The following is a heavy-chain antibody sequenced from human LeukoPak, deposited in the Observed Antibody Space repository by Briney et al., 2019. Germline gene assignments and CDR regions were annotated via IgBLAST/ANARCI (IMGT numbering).Heavy chain of an antibody. CDR2: INPNSGGT. D-gene: IGHD3-3*01. J-gene: IGHJ4*02. CDR1: GYTFTSYG. V-gene: IGHV1-2*02. Sequence: ASVKVSCKASGYTFTSYGISWVRQAPGQGLEWMGWINPNSGGTNYAQKFQGRVTMTRDTSISTAYMELSRLRSDDTAVYYCARDSPLKYDFWSGYYPYYFDYWGQGTLVTVSS. CDR3: ARDSPLKYDFWSGYYPYYFDY.